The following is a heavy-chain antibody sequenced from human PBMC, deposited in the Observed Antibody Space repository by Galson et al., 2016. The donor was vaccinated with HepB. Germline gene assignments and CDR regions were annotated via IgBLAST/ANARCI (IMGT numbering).Heavy chain of an antibody. CDR2: VSGAGGTT. CDR1: GFTFSSYA. CDR3: AKLLDLWFGASLLKGYTFDL. Sequence: SLRLSCAASGFTFSSYAMSWVRQAPGQGLEWVSTVSGAGGTTYYADFVKGRFTISRDNSKNTLSLEMNTLRAEDTAFYYCAKLLDLWFGASLLKGYTFDLWGQGTMVTVSS. J-gene: IGHJ3*01. V-gene: IGHV3-23*01. D-gene: IGHD3-10*01.